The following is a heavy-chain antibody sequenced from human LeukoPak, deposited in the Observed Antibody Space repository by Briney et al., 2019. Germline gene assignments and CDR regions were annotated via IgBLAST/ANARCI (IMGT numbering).Heavy chain of an antibody. J-gene: IGHJ4*02. Sequence: PSETLSLTCAVYGGSFSGYYWSWIRQPPGKGLEWIGEINHSGSTNYNPSLKSRVTISVDTSKNHFSLKLSSVTAADTAVYYCARADYDFWSGYYKVAAFDYWGQGTLVTVSS. CDR3: ARADYDFWSGYYKVAAFDY. CDR1: GGSFSGYY. D-gene: IGHD3-3*01. V-gene: IGHV4-34*01. CDR2: INHSGST.